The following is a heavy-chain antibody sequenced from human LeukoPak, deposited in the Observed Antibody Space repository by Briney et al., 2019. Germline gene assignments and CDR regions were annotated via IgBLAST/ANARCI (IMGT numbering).Heavy chain of an antibody. CDR1: GGSISNYY. J-gene: IGHJ5*02. Sequence: PSETLSLTCTASGGSISNYYWSWIRQPAGKGLEWIGRIYTDGSTNYNPSLKSRVTMSVDTSRNQFSLNLRSVTAADTALYYCARGGASSKWLDPWGQGTLVTVSS. CDR3: ARGGASSKWLDP. V-gene: IGHV4-4*07. CDR2: IYTDGST. D-gene: IGHD2-15*01.